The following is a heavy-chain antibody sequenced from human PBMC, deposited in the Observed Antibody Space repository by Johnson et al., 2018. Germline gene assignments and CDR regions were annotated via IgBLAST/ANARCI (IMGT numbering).Heavy chain of an antibody. V-gene: IGHV3-30*18. CDR2: ISYDVSNQ. Sequence: QPGRSLRLSCAAFGFKFSSYGMHWVRQAPGKGLEWVALISYDVSNQYYADSVTGRFTIYRDNSKNTLYLQMNSLRAEETAVYYCAKVRGGYYTDAFDIWGQGTMVTVSA. CDR1: GFKFSSYG. J-gene: IGHJ3*02. CDR3: AKVRGGYYTDAFDI. D-gene: IGHD3-10*01.